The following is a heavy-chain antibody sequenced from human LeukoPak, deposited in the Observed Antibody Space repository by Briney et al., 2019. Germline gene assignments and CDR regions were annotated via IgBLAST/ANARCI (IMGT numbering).Heavy chain of an antibody. D-gene: IGHD2-21*01. CDR1: GFTFSNAW. CDR2: IKSKTDGGTT. CDR3: TTLGHIS. Sequence: PGGSLRLSCAASGFTFSNAWMSWVRQAPGKGLEWVARIKSKTDGGTTDYAALVKGRSTISRDDSKNTLYLQMNSLKTEDTAVYYCTTLGHISWGQGILVTVSS. V-gene: IGHV3-15*01. J-gene: IGHJ4*02.